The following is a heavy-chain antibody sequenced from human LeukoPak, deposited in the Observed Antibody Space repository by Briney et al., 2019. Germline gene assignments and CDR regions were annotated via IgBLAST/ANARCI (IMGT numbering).Heavy chain of an antibody. CDR3: TTITMITFGGVITRLDY. CDR2: ISYDGSNK. CDR1: GFTFRNYG. D-gene: IGHD3-16*02. Sequence: GGSLRLSCAASGFTFRNYGMHWVRQAPGKGLEWVAVISYDGSNKYYADSVKGRFTISRDNSKNTLYLQMNSLKTEDTAVYYCTTITMITFGGVITRLDYWGQGTLVTVSS. V-gene: IGHV3-30*03. J-gene: IGHJ4*02.